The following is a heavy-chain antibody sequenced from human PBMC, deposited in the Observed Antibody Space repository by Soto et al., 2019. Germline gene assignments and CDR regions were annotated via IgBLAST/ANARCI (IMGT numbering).Heavy chain of an antibody. Sequence: KSSETLSLTCAVYGGSFSGYYWSWIRQPPGKGLEWIGEINHSGSTNYNPSLKSRVTISVDTSKNQFSLKLSSVTAADTAVYYCARGPTTNFDYWGQGTLVTVSS. V-gene: IGHV4-34*01. CDR3: ARGPTTNFDY. CDR1: GGSFSGYY. J-gene: IGHJ4*02. CDR2: INHSGST. D-gene: IGHD1-26*01.